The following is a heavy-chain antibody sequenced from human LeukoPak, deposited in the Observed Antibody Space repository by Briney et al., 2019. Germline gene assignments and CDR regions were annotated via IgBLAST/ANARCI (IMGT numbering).Heavy chain of an antibody. D-gene: IGHD2-15*01. CDR2: ISRSGSTK. CDR3: ARVLRYCSGGNCYSGGLGYMDV. Sequence: GGSLRLSSAASGFTFSDYNMRWIRQAPGKGLEWVSSISRSGSTKYYADSVKGRFTISRDNAKNSLFLQMNSLRAEDTAVYYCARVLRYCSGGNCYSGGLGYMDVWGKGTTVTISS. J-gene: IGHJ6*03. CDR1: GFTFSDYN. V-gene: IGHV3-11*01.